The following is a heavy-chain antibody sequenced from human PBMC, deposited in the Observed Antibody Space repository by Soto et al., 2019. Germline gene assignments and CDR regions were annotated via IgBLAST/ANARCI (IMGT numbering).Heavy chain of an antibody. V-gene: IGHV4-59*01. J-gene: IGHJ4*02. CDR1: GGSLSSYY. D-gene: IGHD5-18*01. CDR3: AREGYNFGPFDY. Sequence: SETLSLTYTVSGGSLSSYYWCWIRRPPGMGLEWIASISYSGTTNYNSSLKSRVTISIDTSKNQFSLKFNSVSAADTAVYYCAREGYNFGPFDYWGQGALVTVSS. CDR2: ISYSGTT.